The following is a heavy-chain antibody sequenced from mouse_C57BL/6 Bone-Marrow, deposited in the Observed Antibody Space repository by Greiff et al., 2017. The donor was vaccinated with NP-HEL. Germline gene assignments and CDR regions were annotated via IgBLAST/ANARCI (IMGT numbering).Heavy chain of an antibody. Sequence: VQLQQSGPELVKPGASVKISCKASGYTFTDYYMNWVKQSHGKSLEWIGAINPNNGGTSYNQKFKGKATLTVDKSSSTAYMELRSLTSEDSAVYYCARSFYYDAMDYWGQGTSVTVSS. CDR3: ARSFYYDAMDY. D-gene: IGHD2-1*01. V-gene: IGHV1-26*01. J-gene: IGHJ4*01. CDR2: INPNNGGT. CDR1: GYTFTDYY.